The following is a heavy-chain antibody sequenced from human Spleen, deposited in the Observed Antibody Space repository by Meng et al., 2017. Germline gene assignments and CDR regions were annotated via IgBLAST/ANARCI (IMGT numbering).Heavy chain of an antibody. CDR1: GGSIRSSNW. CDR2: IYHSGTT. CDR3: ASSLLISGGSGSYLY. J-gene: IGHJ4*02. Sequence: QGQLQQWGAGLLKPSETLSLTCAVPGGSIRSSNWWSWVRQPPGKGLEWIGDIYHSGTTNYNPSLKSRVTISVDKSKNQFSLKLTSVTAADTAVYYCASSLLISGGSGSYLYWGQGTLVTVSS. V-gene: IGHV4-4*02. D-gene: IGHD3-10*01.